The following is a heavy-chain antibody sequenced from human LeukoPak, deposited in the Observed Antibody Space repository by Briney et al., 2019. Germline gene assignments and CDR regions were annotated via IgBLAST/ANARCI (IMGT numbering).Heavy chain of an antibody. Sequence: GGSLRLSCAASGFTVSNNYMSWVRRAPGKGLEWVSVIYSDGSTYYADSVKDRFTISRDNSKNTLYLQMNSLRAEDTAVYYCAKKGGLGFGGELSYYFDYWGQGTLVTVSS. J-gene: IGHJ4*02. CDR1: GFTVSNNY. V-gene: IGHV3-66*01. D-gene: IGHD2-21*01. CDR3: AKKGGLGFGGELSYYFDY. CDR2: IYSDGST.